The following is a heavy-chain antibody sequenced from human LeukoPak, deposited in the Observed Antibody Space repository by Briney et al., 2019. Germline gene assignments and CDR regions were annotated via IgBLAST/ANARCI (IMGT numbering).Heavy chain of an antibody. V-gene: IGHV4-4*07. CDR3: AGLTPYYFDY. CDR1: GGSISSYY. Sequence: SEALSLTCTVSGGSISSYYWSWVRQPAEKGLEWIGRIYTSGSTNYNPSLKSRVTMSVDTSKNQFSLKLSSVTAADTAVYYCAGLTPYYFDYWGQGTLVTVSS. CDR2: IYTSGST. J-gene: IGHJ4*02.